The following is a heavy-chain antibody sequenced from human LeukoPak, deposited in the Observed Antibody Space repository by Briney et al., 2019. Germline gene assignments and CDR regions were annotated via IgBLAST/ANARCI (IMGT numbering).Heavy chain of an antibody. J-gene: IGHJ6*03. V-gene: IGHV4-34*01. Sequence: SETLSLTCAVYGGSFSGYYWSWIRQPPGKGLEWIGEINHSGSTNYNPSLKSRVTISVDTSKKQFSLKLSSVTAADTAVYYCARGSAYCGGDCYWGYYYYYMDVWGKGTTVTVSS. CDR3: ARGSAYCGGDCYWGYYYYYMDV. CDR1: GGSFSGYY. CDR2: INHSGST. D-gene: IGHD2-21*01.